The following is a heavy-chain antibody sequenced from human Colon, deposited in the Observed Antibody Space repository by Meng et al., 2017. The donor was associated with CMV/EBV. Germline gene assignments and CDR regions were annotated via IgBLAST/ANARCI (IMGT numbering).Heavy chain of an antibody. CDR1: GFTFRDHY. J-gene: IGHJ4*02. CDR3: AREVGAFDY. D-gene: IGHD1-26*01. CDR2: TRNKANIYTT. V-gene: IGHV3-72*01. Sequence: EVQLVESGGGLVQPGASLSVSCAASGFTFRDHYMDWVRQAPGKGLEWFGRTRNKANIYTTEYAASVKGRFTVSRDELENSLYLQMNSLKTEDTAVYYCAREVGAFDYWGQGILVTVSS.